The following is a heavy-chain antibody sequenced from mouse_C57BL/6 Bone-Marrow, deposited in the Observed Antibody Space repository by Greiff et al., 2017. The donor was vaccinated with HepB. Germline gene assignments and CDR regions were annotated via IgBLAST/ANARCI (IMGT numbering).Heavy chain of an antibody. Sequence: QVQLQQSGAELARPGASVKLSCKASGYTFTSYGISWVKQRTGQGLEWIGEIYPRSGNTYYNEKFKGKATLTADKSSSTAYMELRSLTSEDSAVYFGARWGWLLGMDIWGRGTSVTVSS. V-gene: IGHV1-81*01. CDR2: IYPRSGNT. CDR3: ARWGWLLGMDI. J-gene: IGHJ4*01. D-gene: IGHD1-1*02. CDR1: GYTFTSYG.